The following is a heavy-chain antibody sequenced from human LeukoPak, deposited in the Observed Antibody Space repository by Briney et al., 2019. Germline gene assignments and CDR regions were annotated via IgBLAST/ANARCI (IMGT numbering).Heavy chain of an antibody. V-gene: IGHV4-34*01. CDR2: INHSGST. CDR1: GGSFSGYY. Sequence: SETLSLTCAVYGGSFSGYYWSWIRQSPGKGLEWIGEINHSGSTNYNPSLKSRVTISVDTSKNQFSLKLSSVTAADTAVYYCARRPYYYGAGSRGYFDYWGQGTLVTVSS. J-gene: IGHJ4*02. D-gene: IGHD3-10*01. CDR3: ARRPYYYGAGSRGYFDY.